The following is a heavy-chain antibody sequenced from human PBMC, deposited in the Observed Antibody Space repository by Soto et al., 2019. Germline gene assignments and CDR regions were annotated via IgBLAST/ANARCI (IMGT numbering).Heavy chain of an antibody. V-gene: IGHV3-23*01. D-gene: IGHD2-2*01. J-gene: IGHJ4*02. Sequence: EVQLLESGGGLVQPGGSLRLSCVASGFTFSSYSMSWVRQAPGKGLEWVSSISGSGGNTYYADSVKGRFTISRDNSKNTLYLQMNSLRAEDTAVYYCAKVFSSPRPGLGSFDSWGQGTLVTVSS. CDR2: ISGSGGNT. CDR1: GFTFSSYS. CDR3: AKVFSSPRPGLGSFDS.